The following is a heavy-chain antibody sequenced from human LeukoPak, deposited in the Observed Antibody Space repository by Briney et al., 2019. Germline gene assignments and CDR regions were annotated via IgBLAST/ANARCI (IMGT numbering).Heavy chain of an antibody. J-gene: IGHJ4*02. D-gene: IGHD2/OR15-2a*01. CDR1: GFTFSNYG. CDR2: VFYDGSNK. CDR3: ARDQAYYFICADY. Sequence: GGSLRLSCAASGFTFSNYGMHWVRQAPGKGLEWVAVVFYDGSNKHYADFVKGRFTISRDNSKNTLYLQMNNLRAEDTAVYYCARDQAYYFICADYWGQGNLVTVSS. V-gene: IGHV3-33*01.